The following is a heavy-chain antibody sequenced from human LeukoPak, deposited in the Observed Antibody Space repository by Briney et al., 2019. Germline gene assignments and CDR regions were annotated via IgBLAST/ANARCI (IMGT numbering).Heavy chain of an antibody. CDR2: IYYTET. Sequence: SETLSLTCTVSGGSVSNYYWSWIRQSPGKGLEWIGYIYYTETSYNPSLKSRVTISADTSKNQFSLKLYSVTAADTAVYYCATRKLGSDYWGQGTLVTVSS. J-gene: IGHJ4*02. CDR1: GGSVSNYY. V-gene: IGHV4-59*02. D-gene: IGHD7-27*01. CDR3: ATRKLGSDY.